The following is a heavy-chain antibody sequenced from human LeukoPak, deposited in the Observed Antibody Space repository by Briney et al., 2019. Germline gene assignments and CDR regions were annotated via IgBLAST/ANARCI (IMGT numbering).Heavy chain of an antibody. Sequence: SETLSLTCAVYGGSFSGYYWSWIRQPPGKGLEWIGEINHSGSTNYNPSLKSRVTISVDTSKNQFSLKLSSVTAADTAVYYCARATYYYDSSGYLPDYWGQGTLVTVSS. D-gene: IGHD3-22*01. CDR1: GGSFSGYY. CDR3: ARATYYYDSSGYLPDY. V-gene: IGHV4-34*01. J-gene: IGHJ4*02. CDR2: INHSGST.